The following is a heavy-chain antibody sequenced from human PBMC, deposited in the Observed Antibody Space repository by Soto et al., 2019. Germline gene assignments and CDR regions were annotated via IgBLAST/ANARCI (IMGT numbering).Heavy chain of an antibody. CDR2: IYHTGST. CDR3: AGAAIAARWFDP. CDR1: GASIISSNW. D-gene: IGHD6-6*01. J-gene: IGHJ5*02. V-gene: IGHV4-4*02. Sequence: SETLSLTCAVSGASIISSNWWSWVRQPPGKGLEWIGEIYHTGSTNYNPSLKSRVTMSVDKSKSHFSLQLTSVTAADMAVYYCAGAAIAARWFDPWGQGILVTVSS.